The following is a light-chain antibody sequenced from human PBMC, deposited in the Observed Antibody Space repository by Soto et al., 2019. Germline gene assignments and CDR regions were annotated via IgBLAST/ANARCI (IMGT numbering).Light chain of an antibody. V-gene: IGKV4-1*01. CDR3: QQYCSTPWT. CDR1: QSVLYSSNNKNY. CDR2: WAS. Sequence: DILMTQSPDSLAVSLGESATINCNSSQSVLYSSNNKNYLAWYQQKPGQPPKLLIYWASTRESGVPDRFSGSGSGTDFTLTISSLQAEDVAVYYCQQYCSTPWTFGQGTKVDIK. J-gene: IGKJ1*01.